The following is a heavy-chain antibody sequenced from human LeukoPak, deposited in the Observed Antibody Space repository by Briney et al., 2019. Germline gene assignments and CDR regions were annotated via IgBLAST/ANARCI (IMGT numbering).Heavy chain of an antibody. V-gene: IGHV4-39*01. Sequence: SETLSLTCTVSGGSISSNSYYWGWIRQSPGKGLKWIGTIYYSGSTYYNPSLKSRVTISVDTSKNQFSLKLSSVTAADTAVYYCARIVVVMNDAFDIWGQGTMVTVSS. J-gene: IGHJ3*02. D-gene: IGHD3-22*01. CDR2: IYYSGST. CDR3: ARIVVVMNDAFDI. CDR1: GGSISSNSYY.